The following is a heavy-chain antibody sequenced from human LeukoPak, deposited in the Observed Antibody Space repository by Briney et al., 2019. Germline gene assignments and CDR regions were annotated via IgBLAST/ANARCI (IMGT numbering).Heavy chain of an antibody. CDR3: AKVPYSDYGSGRPPFMDV. D-gene: IGHD3-10*01. CDR2: ISGGGGDT. CDR1: GFTFSNYA. Sequence: GGSLRLSCAASGFTFSNYAMTWVRQAPGRGLEWVSTISGGGGDTYYADSVKGRFTISRDNSKDTLYLQMNSLRAEDTAIHYCAKVPYSDYGSGRPPFMDVWGQGTTVAVSS. V-gene: IGHV3-23*01. J-gene: IGHJ6*02.